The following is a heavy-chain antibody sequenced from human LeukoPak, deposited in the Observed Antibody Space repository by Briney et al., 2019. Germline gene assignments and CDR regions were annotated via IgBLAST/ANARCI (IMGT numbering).Heavy chain of an antibody. D-gene: IGHD3-3*01. CDR1: GYTLTSYD. V-gene: IGHV1-8*03. CDR2: MNPNSGNT. Sequence: ASVKVSCKASGYTLTSYDINWVRQATGQGLEWMGCMNPNSGNTGYAQKFQGRVTITRNTSISTAYMELSSLRSEDTAVYYCARGGYYDFWSDSYYYYYMDVWGKGTTVTVSS. CDR3: ARGGYYDFWSDSYYYYYMDV. J-gene: IGHJ6*03.